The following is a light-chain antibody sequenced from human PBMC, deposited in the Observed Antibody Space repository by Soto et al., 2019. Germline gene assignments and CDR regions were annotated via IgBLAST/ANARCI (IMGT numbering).Light chain of an antibody. V-gene: IGLV2-11*01. CDR3: CSSAPESTYV. Sequence: QSVVTQPRSVSGSPGQSVTISCTRTSSYVDNYNNVSWYQQHPGKAPKLLIYDVNKRPSGVPYRFSGSKSGNTASLTISGLQDGDEADYFCCSSAPESTYVCGTGTKVT. CDR2: DVN. CDR1: SSYVDNYNN. J-gene: IGLJ1*01.